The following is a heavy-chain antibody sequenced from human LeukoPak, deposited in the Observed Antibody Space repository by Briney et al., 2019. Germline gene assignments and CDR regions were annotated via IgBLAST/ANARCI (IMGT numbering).Heavy chain of an antibody. V-gene: IGHV4-4*07. D-gene: IGHD4-23*01. CDR3: ARDPNSAL. J-gene: IGHJ4*02. CDR1: GGSLSSAY. CDR2: LSPSGTT. Sequence: SETLSLTCTVSGGSLSSAYWSWIRQPAGKGLEWIGRLSPSGTTSYNPSLKGRVTMSVDTSKNQFSLDLRSVTAAGTAVYYCARDPNSALWGQGTLVTVSS.